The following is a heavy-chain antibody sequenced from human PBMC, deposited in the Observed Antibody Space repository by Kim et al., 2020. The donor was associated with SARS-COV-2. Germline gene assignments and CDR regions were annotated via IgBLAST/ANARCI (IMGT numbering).Heavy chain of an antibody. CDR1: GFTFNRFD. D-gene: IGHD3-22*01. Sequence: GGSLRLSCTASGFTFNRFDMHWLRQVSGDRLEWVSSIGASGDTFYAGSAKGRFTTSRENVKNSLYLQMNSLRAGDTAVYFCARGYYTDYWYFDLWGPGTLAT. CDR2: IGASGDT. V-gene: IGHV3-13*01. J-gene: IGHJ2*01. CDR3: ARGYYTDYWYFDL.